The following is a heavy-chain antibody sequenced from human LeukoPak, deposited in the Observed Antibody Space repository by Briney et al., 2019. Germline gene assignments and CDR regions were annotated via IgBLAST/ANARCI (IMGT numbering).Heavy chain of an antibody. CDR1: GFNFSSAW. CDR3: STEVYSGKYYDTYY. CDR2: IKSESDGGTT. J-gene: IGHJ4*02. V-gene: IGHV3-15*01. D-gene: IGHD1-26*01. Sequence: PGGSLRLSCAASGFNFSSAWMNWVRQAPGKGLEWVGRIKSESDGGTTDYAAPVKGRFTISRDDSKKMLFLQLSSLSSEDTAVYYCSTEVYSGKYYDTYYWGLGTLVTVSS.